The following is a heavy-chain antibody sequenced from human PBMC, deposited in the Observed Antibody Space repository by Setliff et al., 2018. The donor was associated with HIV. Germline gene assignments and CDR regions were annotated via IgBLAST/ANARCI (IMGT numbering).Heavy chain of an antibody. Sequence: SCAASGFPFSSYAMHWLRQAPGKGLEWVAVISYDGSNKYYADSVKGRFTISRDNSKNTLYLQMNSLIAEDTAVYYCARESGVAAGAFDSWGQGTLVTVSS. D-gene: IGHD6-13*01. V-gene: IGHV3-30-3*01. J-gene: IGHJ4*02. CDR3: ARESGVAAGAFDS. CDR2: ISYDGSNK. CDR1: GFPFSSYA.